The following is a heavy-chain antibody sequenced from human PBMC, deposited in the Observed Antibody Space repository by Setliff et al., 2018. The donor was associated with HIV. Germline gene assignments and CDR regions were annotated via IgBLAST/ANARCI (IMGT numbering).Heavy chain of an antibody. J-gene: IGHJ6*02. Sequence: ASVKVSCKGSGYTFTSYDINWVRQAPGQGLEWMGWMNPNSGNTGYAQKFQGRVTMTKNTSISTAYMELSSLRSEDTAVYYCARNFGLSPSGKYYYYYGMDIWGQGTTVTVSS. V-gene: IGHV1-8*02. CDR3: ARNFGLSPSGKYYYYYGMDI. D-gene: IGHD3-10*01. CDR2: MNPNSGNT. CDR1: GYTFTSYD.